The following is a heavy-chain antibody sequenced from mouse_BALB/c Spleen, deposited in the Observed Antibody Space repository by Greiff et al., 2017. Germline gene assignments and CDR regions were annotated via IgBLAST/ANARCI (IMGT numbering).Heavy chain of an antibody. CDR2: INSNGGST. CDR3: ARRGLRDAMDY. D-gene: IGHD2-4*01. V-gene: IGHV5-6-2*01. J-gene: IGHJ4*01. Sequence: EVQLVESGGGLVKLGGSLKLSCAASGFTFSSYYMSWVRQTPEKRLELVAAINSNGGSTYYPDTVKGRFTISRDNAKNTLYLQMSSLKSEDTALYYCARRGLRDAMDYWGQGTSVTVSS. CDR1: GFTFSSYY.